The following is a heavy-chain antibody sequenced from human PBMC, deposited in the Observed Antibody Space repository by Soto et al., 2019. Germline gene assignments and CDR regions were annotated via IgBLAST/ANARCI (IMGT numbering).Heavy chain of an antibody. CDR3: AKPQLGYCSGGSCRDVAFDI. CDR1: GFTFDDYA. V-gene: IGHV3-9*01. CDR2: ISWNSGSI. J-gene: IGHJ3*02. Sequence: GGSLRLSCAASGFTFDDYAMHWVRQAPGKGLEWVSGISWNSGSIGYADSVKGRFTISRDNAKNSLYLQMNSLRAEDTALYYCAKPQLGYCSGGSCRDVAFDIRGQGTMVTVSS. D-gene: IGHD2-15*01.